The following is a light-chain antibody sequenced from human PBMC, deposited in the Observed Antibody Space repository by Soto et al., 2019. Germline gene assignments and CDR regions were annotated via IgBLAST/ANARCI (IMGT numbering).Light chain of an antibody. CDR1: QSISSY. J-gene: IGKJ4*01. Sequence: DIQMTHSPSTLSASVGDRVTITCRASQSISSYLNWYQQKPGKAPKLLIYGASTLQRGVPSRFSGSGSGTDFTLTISSLQPEDFATYYCQQLNTYPSTFGGGTKVDIK. CDR2: GAS. CDR3: QQLNTYPST. V-gene: IGKV1-39*01.